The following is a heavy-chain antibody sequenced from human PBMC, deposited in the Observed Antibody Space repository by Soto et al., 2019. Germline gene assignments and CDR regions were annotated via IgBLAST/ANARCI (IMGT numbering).Heavy chain of an antibody. Sequence: GGSLRLSCAASGLTFTSYSMNWVRQAPGKGLEWVSSISSSSSYIYYADSVKGRFTISRDNAKNSLYLQMNSLRAEDTAVYYCARNPQNWNSEEYFDYWGQGALVTVSS. J-gene: IGHJ4*02. CDR3: ARNPQNWNSEEYFDY. CDR1: GLTFTSYS. V-gene: IGHV3-21*01. CDR2: ISSSSSYI. D-gene: IGHD1-7*01.